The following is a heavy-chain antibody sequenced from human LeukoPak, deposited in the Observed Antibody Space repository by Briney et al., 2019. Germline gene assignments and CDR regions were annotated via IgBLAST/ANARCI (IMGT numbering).Heavy chain of an antibody. CDR3: ARERRMWYSSGKPYFDY. CDR1: GGSFSGYY. J-gene: IGHJ4*02. Sequence: SETLSLTCAVYGGSFSGYYWRWIRQPPGKGLEWIGEINHSGSTNYNPSLKSRVTISVDTSKNQFFLKLSSVTAADTAVYYCARERRMWYSSGKPYFDYWGQGTLVTVSS. D-gene: IGHD3-22*01. CDR2: INHSGST. V-gene: IGHV4-34*01.